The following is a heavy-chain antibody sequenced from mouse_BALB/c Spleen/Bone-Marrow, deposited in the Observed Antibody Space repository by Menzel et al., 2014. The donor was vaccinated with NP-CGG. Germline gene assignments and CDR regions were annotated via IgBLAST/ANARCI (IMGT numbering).Heavy chain of an antibody. CDR2: ISYSGST. V-gene: IGHV3-2*02. J-gene: IGHJ2*01. CDR1: GYSITSDYA. D-gene: IGHD2-4*01. Sequence: EVQLQESGPGLVKPSQFLSLTCTVTGYSITSDYAWNWIRQFPGNKLEWMGYISYSGSTSYNPSLKSRISITRDTSKNQFFLQLNSVTTEDTATYYCARSDYDVGYFDYWGQGTTLTVSS. CDR3: ARSDYDVGYFDY.